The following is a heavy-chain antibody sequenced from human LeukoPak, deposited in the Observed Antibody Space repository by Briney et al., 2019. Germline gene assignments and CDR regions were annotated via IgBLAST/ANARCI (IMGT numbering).Heavy chain of an antibody. CDR3: ARANGGWGFYALDI. J-gene: IGHJ3*02. D-gene: IGHD6-19*01. V-gene: IGHV1-8*03. CDR2: MNPNSGNT. Sequence: ASVKVSCKASGYTFNSYDINWVRQATGQGPEWMGWMNPNSGNTGYAQEFQGRVTITSNTSINTACMELSSLTSEDTAVYYCARANGGWGFYALDIWGQGTMVTVSS. CDR1: GYTFNSYD.